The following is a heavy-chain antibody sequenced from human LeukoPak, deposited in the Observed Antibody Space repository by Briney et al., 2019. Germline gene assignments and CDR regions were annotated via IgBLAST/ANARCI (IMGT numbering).Heavy chain of an antibody. J-gene: IGHJ4*02. CDR2: ISGSGGST. D-gene: IGHD3-10*01. Sequence: PGGSLRLSCAASGFTFSSYAMSWVRQAPGKGLEWVSAISGSGGSTYYADSVKGRFTIPRDNSKNTLYLQMNSLRAEDTAVHYCAKGPMVRGFYFDYWGQGTLVTVSS. V-gene: IGHV3-23*01. CDR1: GFTFSSYA. CDR3: AKGPMVRGFYFDY.